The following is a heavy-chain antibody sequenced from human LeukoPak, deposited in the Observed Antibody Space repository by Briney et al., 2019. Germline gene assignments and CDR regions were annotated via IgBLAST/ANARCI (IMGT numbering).Heavy chain of an antibody. CDR2: INPSGGST. CDR1: GGTFSTNA. CDR3: ARSVTIFGVATLGY. D-gene: IGHD3-3*01. V-gene: IGHV1-46*01. J-gene: IGHJ4*02. Sequence: GSSVKVSCKASGGTFSTNAISWVRQAPGQGLEWMGIINPSGGSTSYAQKFQGRVSITRDMSTSTIYMELSSLRSDDTTVYYCARSVTIFGVATLGYWGQGTPVTVSS.